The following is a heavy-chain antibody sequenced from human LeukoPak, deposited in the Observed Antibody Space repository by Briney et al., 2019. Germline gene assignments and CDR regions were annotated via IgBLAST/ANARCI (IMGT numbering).Heavy chain of an antibody. Sequence: GGSLRLSCAASGFTLSNYNMNWVRQAPGKGLEWVSSISGSSSYLFFADSVKGRFTISRDNTKNSLYLQMNSLRVDDTAVYYCARDRLEYLDYWGQGTLVTVSS. J-gene: IGHJ4*02. D-gene: IGHD6-19*01. CDR3: ARDRLEYLDY. V-gene: IGHV3-21*04. CDR2: ISGSSSYL. CDR1: GFTLSNYN.